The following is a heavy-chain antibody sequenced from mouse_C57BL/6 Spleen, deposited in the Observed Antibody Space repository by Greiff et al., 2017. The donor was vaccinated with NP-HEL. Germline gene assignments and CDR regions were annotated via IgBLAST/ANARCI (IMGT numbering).Heavy chain of an antibody. V-gene: IGHV5-4*01. CDR3: AREAYDGYYWYFDV. Sequence: EVKVVESGGGLVKPGGSLKLSCAASGFTFSSYAMSWVRQTPEKRLEWVATISDGGSYTYYPDNVKGRFTISRDNAKNNLYLQMSHLKSEDTAMYYCAREAYDGYYWYFDVWGTGTTVTVSS. CDR1: GFTFSSYA. CDR2: ISDGGSYT. D-gene: IGHD2-3*01. J-gene: IGHJ1*03.